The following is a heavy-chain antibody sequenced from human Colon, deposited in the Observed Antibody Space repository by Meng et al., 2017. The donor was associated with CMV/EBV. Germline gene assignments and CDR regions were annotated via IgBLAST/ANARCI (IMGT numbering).Heavy chain of an antibody. D-gene: IGHD1-26*01. J-gene: IGHJ6*02. CDR1: GGSISSYY. V-gene: IGHV4-59*01. CDR3: ARPSSGSSNYGMDV. Sequence: SETLSLTCTVSGGSISSYYWSWIRQPPGKGLEWIGYIYYSGSTTYTPSLMSRVTISVDTSKNQFSLKLSSVTAADTAVYYCARPSSGSSNYGMDVWGQGTTVTVSS. CDR2: IYYSGST.